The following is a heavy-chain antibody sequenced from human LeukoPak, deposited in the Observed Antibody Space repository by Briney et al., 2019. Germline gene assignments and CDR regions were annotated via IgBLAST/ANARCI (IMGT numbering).Heavy chain of an antibody. D-gene: IGHD2-2*01. CDR3: ARLQYCSGTSCYWFDP. Sequence: SQTLSLTCDVSGGSISSGPYSWRWIRQPLGKGLEWIGYIYHTGSTYYNPSLKSRVTISVDTSKNQFSLRLSSVTAADTAVYYCARLQYCSGTSCYWFDPWGQGTLVTAS. CDR2: IYHTGST. V-gene: IGHV4-30-2*01. CDR1: GGSISSGPYS. J-gene: IGHJ5*02.